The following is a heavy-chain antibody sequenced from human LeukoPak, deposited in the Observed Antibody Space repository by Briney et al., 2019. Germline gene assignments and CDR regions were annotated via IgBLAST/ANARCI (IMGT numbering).Heavy chain of an antibody. CDR3: ARGGHYYDSSGYVYFDY. V-gene: IGHV4-59*12. D-gene: IGHD3-22*01. Sequence: SETLSLTCTVSGGSISSFYWSWLRQPPGKGLEWVGYIFRSGNTNYNPSLKSRVTMSVDSSKDQFSLKLGSVTAADTAVYYCARGGHYYDSSGYVYFDYWGQGTLVTVSS. J-gene: IGHJ4*02. CDR1: GGSISSFY. CDR2: IFRSGNT.